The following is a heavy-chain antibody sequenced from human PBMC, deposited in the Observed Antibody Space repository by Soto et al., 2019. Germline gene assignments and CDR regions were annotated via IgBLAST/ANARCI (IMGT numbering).Heavy chain of an antibody. CDR2: IKSKTDGGTT. Sequence: PGGSLRLSCAASGFTFSNAWMSWVRQAPGKGLEWVGRIKSKTDGGTTDYAAPVKGRFTISRDDSKNTLYLQMNSLKTEYTALFYCTTQLLWFGELPNVVGFDPWGQGTLVTVSS. D-gene: IGHD3-10*01. CDR3: TTQLLWFGELPNVVGFDP. V-gene: IGHV3-15*01. CDR1: GFTFSNAW. J-gene: IGHJ5*02.